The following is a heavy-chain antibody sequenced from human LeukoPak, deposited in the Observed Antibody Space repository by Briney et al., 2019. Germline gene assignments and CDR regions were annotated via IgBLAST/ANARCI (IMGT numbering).Heavy chain of an antibody. J-gene: IGHJ5*02. CDR2: IIPIFGTA. Sequence: SVKVSCKASGGTFSSYAISWVRQAPGQGLEWMGRIIPIFGTANYAQKFQGRVTITTDESTSTAYMELSSLRSEDMAVYYCARVIRSWFDPWGQGTLVTVSS. V-gene: IGHV1-69*05. CDR3: ARVIRSWFDP. D-gene: IGHD3-3*01. CDR1: GGTFSSYA.